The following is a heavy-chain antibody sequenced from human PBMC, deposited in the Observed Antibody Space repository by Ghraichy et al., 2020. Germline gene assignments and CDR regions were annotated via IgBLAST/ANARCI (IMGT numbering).Heavy chain of an antibody. CDR2: IYPGDSDT. CDR3: ARGMAGTEYHDAFDI. D-gene: IGHD6-19*01. V-gene: IGHV5-51*01. J-gene: IGHJ3*02. Sequence: GESLNISCKGSGYSFTSYWIGWVRQMPGKGLEWMGIIYPGDSDTRYSPSFQGQVTISADKSISTAYLQWSSLKASDTAMYYCARGMAGTEYHDAFDIWGQGTMVTVSS. CDR1: GYSFTSYW.